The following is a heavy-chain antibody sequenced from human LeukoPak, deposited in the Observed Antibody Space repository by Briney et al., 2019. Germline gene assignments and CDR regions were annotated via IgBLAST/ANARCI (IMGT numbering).Heavy chain of an antibody. Sequence: SETLSLTCTVSGGSISSSSYYWGWIRQPPGKGLEWIGYIYYSGSTNYNPSLKSRVTISVDTSKNQFSLKLSSVTAADTAVYYCARGYFDWFPNWFDPWGQGTLVTVSS. V-gene: IGHV4-61*05. CDR1: GGSISSSSYY. CDR3: ARGYFDWFPNWFDP. D-gene: IGHD3-9*01. J-gene: IGHJ5*02. CDR2: IYYSGST.